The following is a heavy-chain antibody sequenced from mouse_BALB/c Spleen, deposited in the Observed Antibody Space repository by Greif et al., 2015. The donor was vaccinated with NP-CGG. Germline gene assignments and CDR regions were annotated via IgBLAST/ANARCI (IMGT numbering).Heavy chain of an antibody. CDR3: ARDDSADFDV. Sequence: VKLVESGAELAKPGASVKMSCKASGYTFTSYWMHWVKQRPGQGLEWIGYINPSTGYTEYNQKFKDKATLTADKSSSTAYMQLSSLTSEDSAVYYCARDDSADFDVWGAGTTVTVSS. D-gene: IGHD2-4*01. J-gene: IGHJ1*01. CDR2: INPSTGYT. CDR1: GYTFTSYW. V-gene: IGHV1-7*01.